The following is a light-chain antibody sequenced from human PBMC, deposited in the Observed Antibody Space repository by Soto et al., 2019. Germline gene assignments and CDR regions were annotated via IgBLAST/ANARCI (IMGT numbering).Light chain of an antibody. V-gene: IGLV2-14*03. Sequence: QSVLTQPSSVSGVPGQSITISRPGNTNEVGNSNLFSWYQQHPGKAPQLIIYDVTYRPSGFSNLFSGSKSGSTASLTISGLQAEDEADYYCSSYTSFTTPLYVFGDGTKVTVL. CDR1: TNEVGNSNL. J-gene: IGLJ1*01. CDR2: DVT. CDR3: SSYTSFTTPLYV.